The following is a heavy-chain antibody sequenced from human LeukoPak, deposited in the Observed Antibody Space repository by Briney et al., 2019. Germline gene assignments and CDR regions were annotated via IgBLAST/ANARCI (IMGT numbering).Heavy chain of an antibody. J-gene: IGHJ6*02. CDR2: IYYSGST. V-gene: IGHV4-30-4*01. CDR1: GGSMSRYY. Sequence: SETLSLTCSVSGGSMSRYYWSWIRQPPGKGLEWIGYIYYSGSTYYNPSLKSRVTISVDTSKNQFSLKLSSVTAADTAVYYCARDWAVTTSVDYYYGMDVWGQGTMVTVSS. CDR3: ARDWAVTTSVDYYYGMDV. D-gene: IGHD4-17*01.